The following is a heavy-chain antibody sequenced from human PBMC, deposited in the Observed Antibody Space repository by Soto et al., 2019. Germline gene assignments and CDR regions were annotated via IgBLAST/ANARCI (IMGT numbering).Heavy chain of an antibody. CDR2: IYYSGST. D-gene: IGHD5-18*01. CDR3: ARESRNWRYSYGYFGY. V-gene: IGHV4-59*01. CDR1: GGSISSYY. Sequence: SETLSLTCTVSGGSISSYYWSWIRQPPGKGLEWIGYIYYSGSTNYNPSLKSRVTISVDTSKNQFSLKLSSVTAADTAVYYCARESRNWRYSYGYFGYCGQGTLVTVSS. J-gene: IGHJ4*02.